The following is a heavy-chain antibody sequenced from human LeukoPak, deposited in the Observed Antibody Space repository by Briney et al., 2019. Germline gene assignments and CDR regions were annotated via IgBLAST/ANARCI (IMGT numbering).Heavy chain of an antibody. CDR2: ISSSSSTI. CDR1: GFTFSSYA. J-gene: IGHJ3*02. Sequence: GGSLRLSCAASGFTFSSYAMSWVRQAPGKGLEWVSYISSSSSTIYYADSVKGRFTISRDNAKNSLYLQMNSLRAEDTAVYYCARSQTYYYDSSGYTLDAFDIWGQGTMVTVSS. D-gene: IGHD3-22*01. CDR3: ARSQTYYYDSSGYTLDAFDI. V-gene: IGHV3-48*01.